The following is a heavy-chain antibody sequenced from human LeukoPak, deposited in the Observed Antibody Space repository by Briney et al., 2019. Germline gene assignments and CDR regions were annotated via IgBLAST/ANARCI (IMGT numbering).Heavy chain of an antibody. CDR1: GFTFSDYY. D-gene: IGHD3-22*01. V-gene: IGHV3-11*04. Sequence: GGSLRLSCAASGFTFSDYYMSWIRQAPGKGLEWVSYISSSGSTIYYADSVKGRFTISRDNAKNSLYLQMNSLRAEDTAVYYCARDGYYDSSGPQDGAFDIWGQGTMVTVSS. CDR2: ISSSGSTI. CDR3: ARDGYYDSSGPQDGAFDI. J-gene: IGHJ3*02.